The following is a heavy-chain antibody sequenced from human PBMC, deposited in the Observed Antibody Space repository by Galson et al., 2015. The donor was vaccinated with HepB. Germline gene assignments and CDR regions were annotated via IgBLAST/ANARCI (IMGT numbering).Heavy chain of an antibody. J-gene: IGHJ4*02. V-gene: IGHV1-18*01. CDR2: ISAYNGNT. Sequence: VKVSCKASGYTFTSYGISWVRQAPGQGLEWMGWISAYNGNTDYAQKLQGRVTMTTDTSTSTAYMELRSLRSDDTAVYYCARVLSYLRPLHFDYWGQGTLVTVSS. D-gene: IGHD3-16*02. CDR1: GYTFTSYG. CDR3: ARVLSYLRPLHFDY.